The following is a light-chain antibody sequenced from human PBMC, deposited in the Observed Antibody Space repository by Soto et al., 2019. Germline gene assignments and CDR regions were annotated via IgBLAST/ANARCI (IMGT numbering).Light chain of an antibody. CDR2: AAS. CDR3: QQSYSTPRT. V-gene: IGKV1-39*01. CDR1: QSISSY. Sequence: DIQMTQSPSSLSASVGDSVSITCRASQSISSYLNWYQQKPGKAPKLLIYAASSLQSGVPSRFSGSGSGTDFTLTISSLQPEDFATYYCQQSYSTPRTFGQGTKVDMK. J-gene: IGKJ1*01.